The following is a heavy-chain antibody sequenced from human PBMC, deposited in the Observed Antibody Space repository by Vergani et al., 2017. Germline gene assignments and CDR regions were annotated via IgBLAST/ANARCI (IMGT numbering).Heavy chain of an antibody. Sequence: QVQLQESGPGLVKPSQTLSLTCTVSGGSISSGDYYWSWILQPPGKGLEWIGSIYYSGSNYYNPSLKSRVTISVDTSKNQFSLKLSSVTAADTAVYYCARGKGVVQLWYPSWYFDLWGRGTLVTVSS. CDR3: ARGKGVVQLWYPSWYFDL. CDR1: GGSISSGDYY. J-gene: IGHJ2*01. V-gene: IGHV4-30-4*08. D-gene: IGHD5-18*01. CDR2: IYYSGSN.